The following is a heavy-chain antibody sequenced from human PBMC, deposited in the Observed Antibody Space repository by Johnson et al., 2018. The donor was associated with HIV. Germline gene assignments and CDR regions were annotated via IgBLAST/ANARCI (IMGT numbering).Heavy chain of an antibody. Sequence: QVQLVESGGGVVQPGRSLRLSCAASGFTFSSYGMHWVRQAPGKGLEWVAVIWYDGSNKYYADYVKGRFTISRDNSKNTLYLQMNSLRAEDTAVYYCAKDRGITIFGPVIWGEPPDAFDIWGQGTMVTV. D-gene: IGHD3-3*01. J-gene: IGHJ3*02. CDR1: GFTFSSYG. V-gene: IGHV3-33*03. CDR2: IWYDGSNK. CDR3: AKDRGITIFGPVIWGEPPDAFDI.